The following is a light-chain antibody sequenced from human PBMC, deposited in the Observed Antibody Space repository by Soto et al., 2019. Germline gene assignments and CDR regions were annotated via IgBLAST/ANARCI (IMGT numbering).Light chain of an antibody. Sequence: DIQMTQSPSSLSASVGDRVTITCRASQSISSYLNWYQQKPGKAPKLLIYAASSLQSGVPSRFSGRGSGTDFTLISSLQPEDFATYYCQQSYSTPRTFGQGTKVEIK. J-gene: IGKJ1*01. CDR1: QSISSY. V-gene: IGKV1-39*01. CDR2: AAS. CDR3: QQSYSTPRT.